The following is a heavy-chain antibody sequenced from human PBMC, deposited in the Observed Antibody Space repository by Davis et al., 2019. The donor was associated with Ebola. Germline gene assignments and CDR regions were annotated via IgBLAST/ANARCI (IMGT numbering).Heavy chain of an antibody. D-gene: IGHD3-22*01. CDR1: GGSISSYY. J-gene: IGHJ4*02. V-gene: IGHV4-59*01. CDR2: IYYSGST. CDR3: ATSSLDSTGGYFDY. Sequence: PSETLSLTCTVSGGSISSYYWSWIRQPPGKGLEWIGYIYYSGSTNYNPSLKSRVTISVDTSKNQFSLKLSSVTAADTAVYYCATSSLDSTGGYFDYWGQGTLVTVSS.